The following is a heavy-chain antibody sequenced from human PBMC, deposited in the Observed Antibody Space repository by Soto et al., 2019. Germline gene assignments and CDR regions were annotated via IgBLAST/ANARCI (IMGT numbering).Heavy chain of an antibody. D-gene: IGHD2-15*01. J-gene: IGHJ4*02. V-gene: IGHV3-21*01. CDR2: ISSSSSYI. CDR1: GFTFSSYS. Sequence: GGSLRLSCAASGFTFSSYSMNWVRQAPGKGLEWVSSISSSSSYIYYADSVKGRFTISRDNAKNSLYLQMNSLRAEDTAVYYCARDCGSCYYGFDYWGQGTLVTVSS. CDR3: ARDCGSCYYGFDY.